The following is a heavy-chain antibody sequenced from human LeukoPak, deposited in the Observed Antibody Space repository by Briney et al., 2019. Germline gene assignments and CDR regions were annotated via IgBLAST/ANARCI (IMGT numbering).Heavy chain of an antibody. CDR1: GFTFSSHA. Sequence: GGSLRLSCAASGFTFSSHAMHWVRQAPGKGLEYVSAISSNGGSTYYANSVKGRFTISRDNSKNSLYLQMNSLRAEDTAVYYCARERAAVDYWGQGTLVTVSS. V-gene: IGHV3-64*01. CDR3: ARERAAVDY. J-gene: IGHJ4*02. CDR2: ISSNGGST. D-gene: IGHD6-25*01.